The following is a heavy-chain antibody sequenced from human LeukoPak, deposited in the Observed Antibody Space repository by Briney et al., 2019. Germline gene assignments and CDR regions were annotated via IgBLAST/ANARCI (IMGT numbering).Heavy chain of an antibody. D-gene: IGHD3-10*01. CDR3: ARARGTYGSGSYYNRWFDP. Sequence: ASVKVSCKASGYTFTSYDINWVRQATGQGFEWMGWMNPNSGNTGYAQKFQGRVTMTRNTSISTAYMELSSLRSEDTAVYYCARARGTYGSGSYYNRWFDPWGQGTLVTVSS. J-gene: IGHJ5*02. V-gene: IGHV1-8*01. CDR2: MNPNSGNT. CDR1: GYTFTSYD.